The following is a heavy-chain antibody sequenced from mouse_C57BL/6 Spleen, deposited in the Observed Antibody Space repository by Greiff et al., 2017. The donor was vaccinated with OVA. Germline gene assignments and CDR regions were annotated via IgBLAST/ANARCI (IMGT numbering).Heavy chain of an antibody. D-gene: IGHD4-1*01. CDR3: ARLELGRWYFDY. Sequence: EVQRVESGGGLVQPGGSLKLSCAASGFTFSDYYMYWVRQTPEKRLEWVAYISNGGGSTYYPDTVKGRFTISRDNAKNTLYLQMSRLKSEDTAMYYCARLELGRWYFDYWGQGTTLTVSS. CDR1: GFTFSDYY. CDR2: ISNGGGST. J-gene: IGHJ2*01. V-gene: IGHV5-12*01.